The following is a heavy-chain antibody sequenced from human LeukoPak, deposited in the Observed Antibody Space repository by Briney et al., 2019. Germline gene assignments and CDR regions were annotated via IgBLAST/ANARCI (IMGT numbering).Heavy chain of an antibody. Sequence: ASVKVSCKASGYTFTNYYIHWVRQAPGQGLEWVGIIDPRDGSANSAQQIQGRITVTRDTSTGTVYMDLSSLRSEDTAIYYYARGGTILYDYWGQGTQVTVSS. D-gene: IGHD1-1*01. V-gene: IGHV1-46*01. CDR1: GYTFTNYY. CDR2: IDPRDGSA. J-gene: IGHJ4*02. CDR3: ARGGTILYDY.